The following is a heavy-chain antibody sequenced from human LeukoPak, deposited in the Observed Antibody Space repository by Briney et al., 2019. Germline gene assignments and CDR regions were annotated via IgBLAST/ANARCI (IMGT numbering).Heavy chain of an antibody. V-gene: IGHV1-8*03. CDR1: GYTFTSYD. Sequence: ASVKVSCKASGYTFTSYDINWVRRATGKGLEWMGWMNPNSGNTGYAQKFQGRVTITRNTSISTAYMELSSLRSEDTAVYYCARGGVPAAMGYYYYYMDVWGKGTTVTVSS. J-gene: IGHJ6*03. D-gene: IGHD2-2*01. CDR3: ARGGVPAAMGYYYYYMDV. CDR2: MNPNSGNT.